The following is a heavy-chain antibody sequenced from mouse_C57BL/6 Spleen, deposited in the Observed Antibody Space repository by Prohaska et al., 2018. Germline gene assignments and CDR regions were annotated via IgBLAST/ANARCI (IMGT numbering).Heavy chain of an antibody. CDR3: ARGGYYERFAY. CDR1: GFTFSDYG. J-gene: IGHJ3*01. V-gene: IGHV5-17*01. Sequence: EVQLVESGGGLVKPGGSLKLSCAASGFTFSDYGMHWVRQAPEKGLEWVAYISSVSSTIYYADTVKGRFTISRDNAKNTLFLQMTSLRSEDTAMYYCARGGYYERFAYWGQGTLVTVSA. D-gene: IGHD2-3*01. CDR2: ISSVSSTI.